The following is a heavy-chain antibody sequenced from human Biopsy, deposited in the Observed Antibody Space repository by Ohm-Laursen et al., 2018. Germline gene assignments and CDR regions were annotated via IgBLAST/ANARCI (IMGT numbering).Heavy chain of an antibody. V-gene: IGHV4-39*01. D-gene: IGHD3-22*01. CDR2: IFYRGST. Sequence: SDTLSLTCTVSGGPISNNNYYWGWIRQPPGKGLEWIGSIFYRGSTRYKPSLKSRVNISVDTSKNRFSVKLNSVTAADTAVYYCARDYDTSGYYYVSWGQGTLVTVSS. CDR1: GGPISNNNYY. CDR3: ARDYDTSGYYYVS. J-gene: IGHJ5*02.